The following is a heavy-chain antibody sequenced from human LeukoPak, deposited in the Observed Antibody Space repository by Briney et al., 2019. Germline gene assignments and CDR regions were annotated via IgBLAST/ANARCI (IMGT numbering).Heavy chain of an antibody. CDR3: ARRVPWYDSGWTFDY. CDR2: IFPDDSDT. D-gene: IGHD6-19*01. CDR1: GYSFTSYW. J-gene: IGHJ4*02. Sequence: GDSLKISCKGSGYSFTSYWIGWVRHMPGKGLEWMGIIFPDDSDTRYNPSFQGQVTISADTSINTAYLQWSSLKASDTAMYYCARRVPWYDSGWTFDYWGQGTLVTVSS. V-gene: IGHV5-51*01.